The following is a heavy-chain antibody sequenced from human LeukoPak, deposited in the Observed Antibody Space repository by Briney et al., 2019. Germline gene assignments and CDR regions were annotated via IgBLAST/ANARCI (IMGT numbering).Heavy chain of an antibody. CDR3: AKGAMVRGVIPIDY. CDR2: ISGSGGST. D-gene: IGHD3-10*01. CDR1: GFTFSSYA. Sequence: GGSLRLSCAVSGFTFSSYAMSWVRQAPGKGLEWVSAISGSGGSTYYADSVKGRFTISRDNSKNTLYLQMNSLRAEDTAVYYCAKGAMVRGVIPIDYWGQGTLVTVSS. J-gene: IGHJ4*02. V-gene: IGHV3-23*01.